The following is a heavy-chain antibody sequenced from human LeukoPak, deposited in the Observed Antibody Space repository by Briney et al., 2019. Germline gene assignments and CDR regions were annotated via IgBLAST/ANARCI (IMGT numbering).Heavy chain of an antibody. V-gene: IGHV1-46*01. J-gene: IGHJ5*02. Sequence: VASVKVSCKASGYIFTSYHMHWVRQAPGQGLEWMGIINPSGGTTNYAQKFRGGVTMTRDMSTSTVYMELSSLRSEDTAVYYCAREAITIFGVVRTQTIYGPHRFDPWGQGTLVTVSS. D-gene: IGHD3-3*01. CDR2: INPSGGTT. CDR3: AREAITIFGVVRTQTIYGPHRFDP. CDR1: GYIFTSYH.